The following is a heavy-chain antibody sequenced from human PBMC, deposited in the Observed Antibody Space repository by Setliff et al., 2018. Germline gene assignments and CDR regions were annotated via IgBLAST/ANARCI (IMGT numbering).Heavy chain of an antibody. V-gene: IGHV4-34*01. CDR3: ARGRNIAARLLDS. Sequence: PSETLSLTCAAYGGTFSDYYWTWIRQPPGKGLEWVGEINHRGSITYNPSLKSRVTISVDTSKDQFSLKVISMTAADTAVYYCARGRNIAARLLDSWGQGTLVTVSS. J-gene: IGHJ4*02. CDR1: GGTFSDYY. CDR2: INHRGSI. D-gene: IGHD6-6*01.